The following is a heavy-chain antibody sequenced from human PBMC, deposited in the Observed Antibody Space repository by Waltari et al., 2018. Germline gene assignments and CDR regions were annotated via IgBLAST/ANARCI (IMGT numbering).Heavy chain of an antibody. CDR3: ARHWSQGGRGSWFGGYYYYGMDV. Sequence: QLQLQESGPGLVKPSETLSLPCTVSCGSISSSSYYWGWIRQPPGKGLEWIGSIYYSWSTYYNPSLKSRVTISVDTSKNQFSLKLSSVTAADTAVYYCARHWSQGGRGSWFGGYYYYGMDVWGQGTTVTVSS. D-gene: IGHD6-13*01. CDR2: IYYSWST. V-gene: IGHV4-39*07. CDR1: CGSISSSSYY. J-gene: IGHJ6*02.